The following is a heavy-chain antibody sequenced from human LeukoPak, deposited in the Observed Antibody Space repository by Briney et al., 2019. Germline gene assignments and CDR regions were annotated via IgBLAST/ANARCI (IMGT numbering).Heavy chain of an antibody. CDR2: ISNDGTIQ. D-gene: IGHD3-10*01. Sequence: GGSLRLSCAASGFIFRSYEMNWVRQAPGKGLEWLAAISNDGTIQYYADSVKGRFTISRDNSRNIMNLQTDSLRPEDTALYYCARAMVRGVIPYWGQGTLVTVSS. CDR1: GFIFRSYE. CDR3: ARAMVRGVIPY. V-gene: IGHV3-30*04. J-gene: IGHJ4*02.